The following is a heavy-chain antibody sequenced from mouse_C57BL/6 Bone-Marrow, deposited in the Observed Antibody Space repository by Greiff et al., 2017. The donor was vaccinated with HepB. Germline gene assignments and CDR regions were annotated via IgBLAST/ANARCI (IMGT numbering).Heavy chain of an antibody. CDR1: GFNIKNTY. J-gene: IGHJ2*01. CDR2: IDPANGNT. V-gene: IGHV14-3*01. Sequence: VQLQQSVAELVRPGASVKLSCTASGFNIKNTYMHWVKQRPEQGLEWIGRIDPANGNTKYAPKFQGKATITADTSSNTAYLQLSSLTSEDTAIYYCARSAITTVVAPYYFDYWGQGTTLTVSS. D-gene: IGHD1-1*01. CDR3: ARSAITTVVAPYYFDY.